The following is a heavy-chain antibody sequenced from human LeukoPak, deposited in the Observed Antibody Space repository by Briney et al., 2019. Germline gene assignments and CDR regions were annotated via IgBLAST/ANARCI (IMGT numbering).Heavy chain of an antibody. CDR2: IYPGDSDT. CDR3: AIAGFYGDYDGNP. V-gene: IGHV5-51*01. D-gene: IGHD4-17*01. J-gene: IGHJ5*02. CDR1: GYSITSYW. Sequence: PAESLKISCKGSGYSITSYWIGWVRQMAGKGLEWMGIIYPGDSDTRYSPSFQGQVTISADKSISTAYLQWSSLKASDTAMYYCAIAGFYGDYDGNPWGQGTLVTVSS.